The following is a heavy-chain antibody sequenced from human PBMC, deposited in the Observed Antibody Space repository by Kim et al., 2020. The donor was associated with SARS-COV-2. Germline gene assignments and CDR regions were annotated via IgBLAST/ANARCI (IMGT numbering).Heavy chain of an antibody. Sequence: GGSLRLSCAASGFTFSSYGMHWVRQAPGKGLEWVAVISYYGSNKYYADSVKGRFTISRDNSKNTLYLQMNSLRAEDTAVYYCARDRLLLCFPSYYFDYLG. CDR2: ISYYGSNK. D-gene: IGHD3-10*02. CDR1: GFTFSSYG. J-gene: IGHJ4*01. V-gene: IGHV3-33*05. CDR3: ARDRLLLCFPSYYFDY.